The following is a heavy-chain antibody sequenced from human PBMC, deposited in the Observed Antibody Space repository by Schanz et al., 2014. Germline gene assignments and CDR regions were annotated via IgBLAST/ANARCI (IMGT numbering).Heavy chain of an antibody. D-gene: IGHD6-19*01. Sequence: QMQLQESGPGLVKPSETLSLTCTVSGGSISSSNYYWGWIRQPPGKGLEWIGSIYYSGNTYYNPPLGGRAAKPVDTSKKDFDLKLYSVTAADTAVYYCASRASGWYALGYFDYWGQGAPVTVSS. V-gene: IGHV4-39*01. J-gene: IGHJ4*02. CDR1: GGSISSSNYY. CDR2: IYYSGNT. CDR3: ASRASGWYALGYFDY.